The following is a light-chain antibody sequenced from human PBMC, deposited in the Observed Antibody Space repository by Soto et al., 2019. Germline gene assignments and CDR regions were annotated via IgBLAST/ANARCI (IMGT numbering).Light chain of an antibody. CDR1: SGDVGGYNS. CDR2: EVS. CDR3: SSYTSSVTVA. V-gene: IGLV2-14*01. Sequence: QSALTQPASASGSPGQSITISCTGTSGDVGGYNSVSWYQQHPGKAPKLMIYEVSNRPSGVSNRFSGSKSGNTASLTISGIQAEDEADYYCSSYTSSVTVAFGGGTKVTVL. J-gene: IGLJ2*01.